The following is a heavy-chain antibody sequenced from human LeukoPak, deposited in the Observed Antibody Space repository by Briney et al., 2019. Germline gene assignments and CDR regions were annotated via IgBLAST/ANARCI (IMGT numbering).Heavy chain of an antibody. CDR2: IYYSGST. CDR3: ARDQTGFDY. D-gene: IGHD3-9*01. J-gene: IGHJ4*02. CDR1: GGSISSSSYY. Sequence: SETLSLTCTVSGGSISSSSYYWGWIRQPPGKGLEWIGSIYYSGSTYYNPSLKSRVTISVDTSKNQFSLKLSSVTAADTAVYYCARDQTGFDYWGQGTLVTVSS. V-gene: IGHV4-39*07.